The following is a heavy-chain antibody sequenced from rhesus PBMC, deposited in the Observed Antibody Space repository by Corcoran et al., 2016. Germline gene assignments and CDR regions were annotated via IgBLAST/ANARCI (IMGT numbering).Heavy chain of an antibody. D-gene: IGHD4-29*01. CDR3: AKDPMGGYGSS. J-gene: IGHJ4*01. Sequence: EVQLVETGGGLVQPGGSLKLSCAASGFTFSSYGMSGVRQAPGKGQEWVLGMNSGGGSTYYADSVKGRFTSSRDNSKNTLSLQMNSLRAEDTAVYYCAKDPMGGYGSSWGQGVLVTVSS. CDR1: GFTFSSYG. V-gene: IGHV3S5*01. CDR2: MNSGGGST.